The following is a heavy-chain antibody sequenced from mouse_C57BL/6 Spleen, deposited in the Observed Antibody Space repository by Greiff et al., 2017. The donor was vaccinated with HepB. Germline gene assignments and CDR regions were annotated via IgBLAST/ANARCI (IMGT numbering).Heavy chain of an antibody. V-gene: IGHV1-69*01. CDR3: ARGRGSSFYYFDY. D-gene: IGHD1-1*01. J-gene: IGHJ2*01. CDR1: GYTFTSYW. Sequence: QVQLPQPGAELVLPGASVKLSCKASGYTFTSYWMHWVKQRPGQGLAWIGEIDPSDSYTNYNQKFKGKSTLTVDKSSSTAYMQLSSLTSEDSAVYYCARGRGSSFYYFDYWGQGTTLTVSS. CDR2: IDPSDSYT.